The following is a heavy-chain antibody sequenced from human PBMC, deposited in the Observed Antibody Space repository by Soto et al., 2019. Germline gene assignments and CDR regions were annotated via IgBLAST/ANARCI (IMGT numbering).Heavy chain of an antibody. Sequence: SETLSLTCSVSGASITSHYWNWIRQSAGEGLQWIGRVYARGATNYNPSLKSRVTISGDTSKNQFSLKLTSVTAADTAVYYVARSSGYDFFYYGMDVWGHGTTVTVSS. J-gene: IGHJ6*02. CDR1: GASITSHY. V-gene: IGHV4-59*10. D-gene: IGHD5-18*01. CDR3: ARSSGYDFFYYGMDV. CDR2: VYARGAT.